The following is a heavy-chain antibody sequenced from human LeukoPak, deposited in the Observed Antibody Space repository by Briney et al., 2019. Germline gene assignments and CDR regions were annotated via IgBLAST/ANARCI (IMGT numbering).Heavy chain of an antibody. CDR3: ARARSSGWLNRFDP. J-gene: IGHJ5*02. Sequence: SETLSLTCTVSGCSISSSSYYWGWIRHPPGKGLEWMGSIYYRGSTYYNPSLKSRVTISVDTSKNQFSLKLSSVTAADTAVYYCARARSSGWLNRFDPWGQGTLVTVSS. D-gene: IGHD6-19*01. CDR1: GCSISSSSYY. CDR2: IYYRGST. V-gene: IGHV4-39*07.